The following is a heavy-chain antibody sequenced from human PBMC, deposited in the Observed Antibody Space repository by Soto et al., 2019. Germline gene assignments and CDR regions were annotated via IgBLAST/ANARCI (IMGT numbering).Heavy chain of an antibody. CDR3: AKEGGDDYVWGSYREIDY. D-gene: IGHD3-16*02. Sequence: EVQLLASGGGLVQPGGSLRLSCAASGFTFSSYAMSWVRQAPGKGLEWVSAISGSGGSTYYADSVKGRFTISRDNSKNTLYLQMNSLRAEDTAVYYCAKEGGDDYVWGSYREIDYWGQGTLVTVSS. J-gene: IGHJ4*02. V-gene: IGHV3-23*01. CDR2: ISGSGGST. CDR1: GFTFSSYA.